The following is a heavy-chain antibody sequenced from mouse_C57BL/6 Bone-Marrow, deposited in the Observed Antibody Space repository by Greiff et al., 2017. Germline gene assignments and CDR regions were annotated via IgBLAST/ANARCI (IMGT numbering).Heavy chain of an antibody. Sequence: QVQLQQPGAELVRPGSSVKLSCKASGYTFTSYWMHWVKQRPIQGLEWIGNIDPSDSETHYNQKFKDKATLTVDKSSSTAYMQLSSLTSEDSAVYYCARWGTGSLWYFDVWGTGTMVTVSS. CDR2: IDPSDSET. CDR1: GYTFTSYW. D-gene: IGHD1-1*02. CDR3: ARWGTGSLWYFDV. J-gene: IGHJ1*03. V-gene: IGHV1-52*01.